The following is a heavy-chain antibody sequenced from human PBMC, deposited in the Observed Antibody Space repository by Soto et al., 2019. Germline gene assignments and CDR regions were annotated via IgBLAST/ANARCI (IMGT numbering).Heavy chain of an antibody. CDR1: GGTFSSYT. CDR2: IIPILGIA. V-gene: IGHV1-69*02. Sequence: QVQLVQSGAEVKKPGSSVKVSCKASGGTFSSYTISWVRQAPGQGLEWMGRIIPILGIANYAQKFKGRVTITADKSTSTAYMELSSLRSEDTAVYYCAGFRGSYGMDVWGQGTTVTVSS. CDR3: AGFRGSYGMDV. J-gene: IGHJ6*02. D-gene: IGHD3-10*01.